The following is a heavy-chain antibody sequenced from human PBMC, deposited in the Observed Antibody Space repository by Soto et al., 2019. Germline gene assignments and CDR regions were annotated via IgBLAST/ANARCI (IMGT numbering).Heavy chain of an antibody. CDR2: INAGNGNT. J-gene: IGHJ4*02. Sequence: GASVKVSCKASGYTFTSYAMHWVRQAPGQRLEWMGWINAGNGNTKYSQKFQGRVTITRDTSASTAYMELSSLRSEDTAVYFCARDHGYSYYDYWGQGTLVTVSS. D-gene: IGHD5-18*01. V-gene: IGHV1-3*01. CDR1: GYTFTSYA. CDR3: ARDHGYSYYDY.